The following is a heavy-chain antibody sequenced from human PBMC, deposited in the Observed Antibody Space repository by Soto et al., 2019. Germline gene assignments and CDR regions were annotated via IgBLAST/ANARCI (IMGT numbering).Heavy chain of an antibody. Sequence: GESLKISCATSGFTFSSYEMNWVRQAPGKGLEWVSYISSSGSTIYYADSVKGRFTISRDNAKNSLYLQMDSLRAEDTAVYYCARDQEAGSFFPYYYGMDVWGQGTTVTVS. D-gene: IGHD6-13*01. CDR1: GFTFSSYE. CDR2: ISSSGSTI. V-gene: IGHV3-48*03. CDR3: ARDQEAGSFFPYYYGMDV. J-gene: IGHJ6*02.